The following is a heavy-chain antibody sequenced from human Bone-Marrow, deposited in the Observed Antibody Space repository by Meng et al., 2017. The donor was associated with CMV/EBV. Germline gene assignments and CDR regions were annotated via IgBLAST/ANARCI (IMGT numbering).Heavy chain of an antibody. V-gene: IGHV4-34*01. CDR3: ARARDGTGTTWVLDY. D-gene: IGHD1-7*01. J-gene: IGHJ4*02. CDR1: GGSFSGYY. CDR2: INHSGST. Sequence: GSLRLSCAVYGGSFSGYYWSWIRQPPGKGLEWIGEINHSGSTNYNPSLKSQVTISVDTSKNQFTLKLSSVTAADTAVYYCARARDGTGTTWVLDYWGQGTLVTVSS.